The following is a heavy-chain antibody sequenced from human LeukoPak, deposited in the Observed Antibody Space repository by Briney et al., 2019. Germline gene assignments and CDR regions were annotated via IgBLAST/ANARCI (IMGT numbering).Heavy chain of an antibody. D-gene: IGHD2-8*01. CDR3: AKAYGTNGYFQLPIDF. J-gene: IGHJ4*02. V-gene: IGHV3-30*02. Sequence: GGSLRLSCAASGFTFSSYGMHWVRQAPGKGLEWVAFIRYDGSNKYYADSVKGRFTISRDNSRYILYLQLTNLRAEDTAIYYCAKAYGTNGYFQLPIDFWGQGTLVTVSS. CDR2: IRYDGSNK. CDR1: GFTFSSYG.